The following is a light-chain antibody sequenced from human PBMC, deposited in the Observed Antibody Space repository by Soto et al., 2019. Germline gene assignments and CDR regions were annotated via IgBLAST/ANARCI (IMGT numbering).Light chain of an antibody. CDR2: DVS. CDR3: SSYGASSTL. J-gene: IGLJ2*01. Sequence: SALTQPASRYGSPGQSITISCTGTSSDIGSYNYISWYQQHPGKAPKLMIFDVSYRPSGISDRFSGSKSGNTASLTISGLQPEDEADYYCSSYGASSTLFGGGTKVTVL. V-gene: IGLV2-14*03. CDR1: SSDIGSYNY.